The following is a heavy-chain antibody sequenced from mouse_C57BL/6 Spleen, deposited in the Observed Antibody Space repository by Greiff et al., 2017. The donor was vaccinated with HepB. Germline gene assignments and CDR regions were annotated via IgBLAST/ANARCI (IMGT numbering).Heavy chain of an antibody. Sequence: QVQLQQSGAELVKPGASVKLSCKASGYTFTSYWMHWVKQRPGRGLEWIGRSDPNSGGTKDNEKFKSKATMTVDKPSSTAYMPLSSLTSEDSAVYYCARGNYGDYAMDYWGQGPSVTVSS. V-gene: IGHV1-72*01. CDR2: SDPNSGGT. D-gene: IGHD2-1*01. J-gene: IGHJ4*01. CDR3: ARGNYGDYAMDY. CDR1: GYTFTSYW.